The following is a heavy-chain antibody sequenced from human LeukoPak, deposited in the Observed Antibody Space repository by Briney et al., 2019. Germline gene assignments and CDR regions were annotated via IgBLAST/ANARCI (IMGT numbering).Heavy chain of an antibody. V-gene: IGHV3-23*01. Sequence: PGGSLRLSCAASGFTFSSYAMSWVRQAPGKGLEWVSAISGSGGNTYYADSVKGRFTISRDNSKNTLYLQMNSLRAEDTAVCYCAKKGPYYYDSSGYFPFDYWGRGTLVTVSS. CDR3: AKKGPYYYDSSGYFPFDY. CDR1: GFTFSSYA. J-gene: IGHJ4*02. CDR2: ISGSGGNT. D-gene: IGHD3-22*01.